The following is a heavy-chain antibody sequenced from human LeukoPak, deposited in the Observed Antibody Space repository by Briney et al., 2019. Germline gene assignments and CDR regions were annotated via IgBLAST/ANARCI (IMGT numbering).Heavy chain of an antibody. D-gene: IGHD3-10*01. CDR3: AGEATGYYGSNRMDV. CDR2: IYYSGST. J-gene: IGHJ6*02. V-gene: IGHV4-59*01. CDR1: GGSISSYY. Sequence: PSETLSLTCTASGGSISSYYWNWIRQPPGKGLEWIGYIYYSGSTNYNPSLKSRVTISVDTSKNQFSLKLSSVTAADTAVYYCAGEATGYYGSNRMDVWGQGTTVTVSS.